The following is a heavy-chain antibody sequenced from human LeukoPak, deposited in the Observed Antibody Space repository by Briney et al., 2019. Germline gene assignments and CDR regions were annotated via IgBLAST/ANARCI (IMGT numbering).Heavy chain of an antibody. CDR1: GYTFTGYY. J-gene: IGHJ4*02. CDR2: INPNSGGT. Sequence: ASVKVSCKASGYTFTGYYMHWVRQAPGQGLEWMGWINPNSGGTNYAQKFQGRVTMTRDTSISTAYMELSRLRSDDTAVYYCARDQVRHYYGSGSYYPYWGQGTLVTVFS. D-gene: IGHD3-10*01. V-gene: IGHV1-2*02. CDR3: ARDQVRHYYGSGSYYPY.